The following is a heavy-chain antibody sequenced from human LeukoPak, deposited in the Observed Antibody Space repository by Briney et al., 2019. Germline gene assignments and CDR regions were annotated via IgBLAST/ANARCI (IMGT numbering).Heavy chain of an antibody. J-gene: IGHJ4*02. D-gene: IGHD3-3*01. CDR3: ARVGDKFATTDFDY. CDR2: ISNSGGAI. Sequence: GGSLRLSCAASGFTFSSYEMNWVRQAPGKGLEWVSYISNSGGAIYYADSVKGRFTISRDNAKNSLYLQMNSLRAEDTAVYYCARVGDKFATTDFDYWGQGTLVTVSS. V-gene: IGHV3-48*03. CDR1: GFTFSSYE.